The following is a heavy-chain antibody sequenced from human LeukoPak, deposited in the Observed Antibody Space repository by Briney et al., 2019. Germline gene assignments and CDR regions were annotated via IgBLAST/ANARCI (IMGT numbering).Heavy chain of an antibody. CDR2: ISGSGGST. D-gene: IGHD1-26*01. CDR3: AKHRRELLAPLTYYYSGMDV. Sequence: GGSLRLSCAASGFIFSSYAMSWVRQAPGKGLEWVSAISGSGGSTYYADSVKGRFTISRDNSKNSLYPQMNSLTAEAAAVYYCAKHRRELLAPLTYYYSGMDVWGQGTTVTVSS. J-gene: IGHJ6*02. CDR1: GFIFSSYA. V-gene: IGHV3-23*01.